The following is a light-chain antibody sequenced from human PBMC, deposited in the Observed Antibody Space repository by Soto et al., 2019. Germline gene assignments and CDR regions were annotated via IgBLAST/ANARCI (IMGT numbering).Light chain of an antibody. J-gene: IGKJ4*01. V-gene: IGKV1-5*01. CDR3: QQYNTYPLT. CDR2: DAS. Sequence: DIQMTQSPSTLSASVGDRVTITCRASQSISSWLAWYQQKPGKAPKVLIYDASSLKSGVPSRFSGSGSETEFTLTISSLQPDDLATYYCQQYNTYPLTFGGGTKVDIK. CDR1: QSISSW.